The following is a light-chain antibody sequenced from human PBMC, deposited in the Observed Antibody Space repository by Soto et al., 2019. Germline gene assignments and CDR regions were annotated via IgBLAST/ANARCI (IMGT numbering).Light chain of an antibody. CDR1: SSDVGGYNY. CDR2: DVS. J-gene: IGLJ3*02. V-gene: IGLV2-14*01. Sequence: QSVLTQPASVSGSPGQSITISCTGTSSDVGGYNYVSWYQQNPGKAPKLMIYDVSNRPSGVSNRFSGSKSGNTASLTISGLQAEDEADYYCSSYTSSSTLWVFGGGTKLTVL. CDR3: SSYTSSSTLWV.